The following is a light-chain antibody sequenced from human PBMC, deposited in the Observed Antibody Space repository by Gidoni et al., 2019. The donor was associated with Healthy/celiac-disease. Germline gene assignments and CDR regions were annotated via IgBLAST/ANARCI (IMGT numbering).Light chain of an antibody. J-gene: IGKJ2*01. V-gene: IGKV4-1*01. Sequence: DIVMTQSPDSLAVSLGERATINCKSSQSVLYSSNNKNYLAWYQQKPGQPPKLLIYWASTRESGVPDRFSGSGSGTDFTLTISSLQAEDVAVYYCQQYYSTPXLXQGTKLEIK. CDR1: QSVLYSSNNKNY. CDR3: QQYYSTPX. CDR2: WAS.